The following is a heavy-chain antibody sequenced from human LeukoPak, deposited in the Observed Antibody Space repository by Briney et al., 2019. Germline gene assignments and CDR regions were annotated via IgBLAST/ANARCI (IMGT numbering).Heavy chain of an antibody. CDR2: ISWNSGSI. CDR1: GFTFDDYA. D-gene: IGHD5-18*01. CDR3: AKDRGSGYSYGLDY. V-gene: IGHV3-9*01. Sequence: GRSLRLSCAASGFTFDDYAMHWVRQAPGEGLEWVSGISWNSGSIGYADSVKGRFTISRDNAKNSLYLQMNSLRAEDTALYYCAKDRGSGYSYGLDYWGQGTLVTVSS. J-gene: IGHJ4*02.